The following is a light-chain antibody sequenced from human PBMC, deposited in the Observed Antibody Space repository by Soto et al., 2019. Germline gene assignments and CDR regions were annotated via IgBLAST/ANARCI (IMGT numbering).Light chain of an antibody. CDR2: EGS. CDR1: SNDVGNYNL. J-gene: IGLJ2*01. CDR3: CSYGGGRTLV. V-gene: IGLV2-23*01. Sequence: QSALTQPASVSGSPGQSITFSCTGTSNDVGNYNLVSWYQQRPGKAPKLMIYEGSKRPSGVSNRFSGSKSGNTASLTISGLQAEDEADYYCCSYGGGRTLVFGGGTKVTVL.